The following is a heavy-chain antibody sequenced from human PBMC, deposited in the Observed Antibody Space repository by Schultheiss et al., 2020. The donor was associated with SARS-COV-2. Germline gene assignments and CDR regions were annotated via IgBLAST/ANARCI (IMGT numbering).Heavy chain of an antibody. CDR1: GGSISSSSYY. J-gene: IGHJ3*02. Sequence: ETLSLTCSVSGGSISSSSYYWGWIRQPPGKGLEWIGSIYYSGSTYYNPSLKSRVTISVDTSKNQFSLKLSSVTAADTAVYYCAGDTAMAHDGVAFDIWGQGTMVTVSS. CDR2: IYYSGST. D-gene: IGHD5-18*01. V-gene: IGHV4-39*02. CDR3: AGDTAMAHDGVAFDI.